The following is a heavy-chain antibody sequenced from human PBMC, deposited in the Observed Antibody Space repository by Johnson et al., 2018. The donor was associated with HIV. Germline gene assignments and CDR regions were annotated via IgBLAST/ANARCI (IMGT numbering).Heavy chain of an antibody. CDR1: GFTFDDYG. CDR2: IYSGGST. V-gene: IGHV3-66*01. Sequence: VQLVESGGGVVRPGGSLRLSCAASGFTFDDYGMSWVRQAPGKGLEWVSVIYSGGSTYYADSVKGRFTISRDNSKNTLYLQMNSLRAEDTAVYYCARAPRPDAFDIWGQGTMVTVSS. J-gene: IGHJ3*02. CDR3: ARAPRPDAFDI.